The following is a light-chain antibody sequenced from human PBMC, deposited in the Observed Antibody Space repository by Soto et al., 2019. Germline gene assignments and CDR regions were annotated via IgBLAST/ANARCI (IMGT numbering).Light chain of an antibody. Sequence: DIVLTQSPATLSLSPWERATLYCRASQSVSSYLAWYQQKPGQAPRLLIYDASNRATGIPARFSGSGSGTDFTLTISRLDPEDFAVYYCQQYGSSPWTFGQGTKVDIK. CDR2: DAS. CDR3: QQYGSSPWT. J-gene: IGKJ1*01. V-gene: IGKV3-20*01. CDR1: QSVSSY.